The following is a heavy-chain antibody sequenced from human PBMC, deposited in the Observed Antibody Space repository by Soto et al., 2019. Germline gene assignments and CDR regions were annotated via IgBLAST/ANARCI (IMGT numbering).Heavy chain of an antibody. D-gene: IGHD3-22*01. CDR2: ISGSGGST. CDR3: AKAYKPIAVVITSVDY. CDR1: GFTFSSYA. Sequence: GGSLRLSCAASGFTFSSYAMSWVRQALGKGLEWVSAISGSGGSTYYADSVKGRFTISRDNSKNTLYLQMNSLRAEDTAVYYCAKAYKPIAVVITSVDYWGQRTLVTVSS. J-gene: IGHJ4*02. V-gene: IGHV3-23*01.